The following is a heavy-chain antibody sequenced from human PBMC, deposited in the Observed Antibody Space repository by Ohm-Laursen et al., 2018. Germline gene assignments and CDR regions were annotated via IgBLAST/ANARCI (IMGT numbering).Heavy chain of an antibody. CDR3: ATAITRIHLWWNFDF. CDR2: LDPEDGET. D-gene: IGHD5-18*01. CDR1: WDTLTALS. J-gene: IGHJ4*02. V-gene: IGHV1-24*01. Sequence: ASVTVSCKVSWDTLTALSIHWVRQAPGQGLEWMGGLDPEDGETLYAQKFQGRVTMTEDRSTDTVYLELSTLKSEDTAVYYCATAITRIHLWWNFDFWGQGTLVTASS.